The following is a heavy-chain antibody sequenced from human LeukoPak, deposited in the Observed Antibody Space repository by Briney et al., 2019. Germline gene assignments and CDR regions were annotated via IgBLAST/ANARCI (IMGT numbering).Heavy chain of an antibody. J-gene: IGHJ5*02. CDR1: GGSISSYY. V-gene: IGHV4-4*08. CDR2: IYTSGRN. Sequence: PSESLSLTCTVSGGSISSYYLNWIRQPPGKGLEWIGYIYTSGRNTYNPSLKSRATISVDTSKIEFSLKLSSVTAADTAVYYCARHSSRVNWFDPWGQGTLVTVSS. CDR3: ARHSSRVNWFDP. D-gene: IGHD6-13*01.